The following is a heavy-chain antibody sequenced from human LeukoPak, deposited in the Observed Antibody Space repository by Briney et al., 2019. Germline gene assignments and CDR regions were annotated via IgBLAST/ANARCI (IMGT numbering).Heavy chain of an antibody. V-gene: IGHV5-51*01. CDR3: ARVKSSAAGATNLDY. CDR1: GYSFTSYW. CDR2: IYPGDSDT. Sequence: GESLKISCKGSGYSFTSYWIGWVRQMPGKGLEWMGIIYPGDSDTRYSPSFQGQVTISADKSISTAYLQWSSLKASDTAMYYCARVKSSAAGATNLDYWGQGTLVTVSS. J-gene: IGHJ4*02. D-gene: IGHD6-13*01.